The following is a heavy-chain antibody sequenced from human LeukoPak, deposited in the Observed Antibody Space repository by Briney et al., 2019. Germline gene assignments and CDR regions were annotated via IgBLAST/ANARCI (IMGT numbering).Heavy chain of an antibody. Sequence: ASVKVSCKASGGTFSSYAISWVRQAPGQGLEWMGWMNPNSGNTGYAQKFQGRVTITRNTSISTAYMELSSLRSEDTAVYYCARARSGDRKFDYWGQGTLVTVSS. D-gene: IGHD7-27*01. CDR3: ARARSGDRKFDY. V-gene: IGHV1-8*03. CDR2: MNPNSGNT. CDR1: GGTFSSYA. J-gene: IGHJ4*02.